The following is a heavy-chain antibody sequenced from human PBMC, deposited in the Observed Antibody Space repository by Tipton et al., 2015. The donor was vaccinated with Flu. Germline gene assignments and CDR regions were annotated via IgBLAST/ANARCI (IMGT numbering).Heavy chain of an antibody. D-gene: IGHD2-8*01. CDR2: IYNSGAT. CDR1: GGSASSGGYY. J-gene: IGHJ2*01. CDR3: ARMRARDCTLGVCYLWWFDL. V-gene: IGHV4-61*08. Sequence: LRLSCSVSGGSASSGGYYWTWIRQPPGKGLEYIGQIYNSGATNYNPSLKSRLTISLDTSQNQFSLRLTSVTAADTAVYYCARMRARDCTLGVCYLWWFDLWGRGTLVTVSS.